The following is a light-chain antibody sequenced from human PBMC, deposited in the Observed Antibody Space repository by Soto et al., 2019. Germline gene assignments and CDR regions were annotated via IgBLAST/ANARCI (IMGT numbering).Light chain of an antibody. J-gene: IGKJ1*01. Sequence: EIVLTQSPGTLSLSPGERATLSCRASQSVSSSYLAWYQQKPGQAPRLLIYVASSRATGIPDRFSGSGSGTDFTLTISSLEPEDFAVYYCQQYGSSPVTFGQGTKVEIK. V-gene: IGKV3-20*01. CDR3: QQYGSSPVT. CDR2: VAS. CDR1: QSVSSSY.